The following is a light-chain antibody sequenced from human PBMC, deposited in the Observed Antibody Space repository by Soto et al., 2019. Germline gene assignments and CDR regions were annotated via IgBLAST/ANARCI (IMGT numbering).Light chain of an antibody. V-gene: IGKV3-15*01. CDR1: QSVAANY. CDR2: GAS. J-gene: IGKJ1*01. Sequence: VLTQSPGTLSLSPGERATLSCRASQSVAANYLAWYQQKPGQAPRLLIYGASTRATGIPARFSGSGSGTEFTLTISSLQSEDFAVYYCQQYNNWPRTFGQGTKVAI. CDR3: QQYNNWPRT.